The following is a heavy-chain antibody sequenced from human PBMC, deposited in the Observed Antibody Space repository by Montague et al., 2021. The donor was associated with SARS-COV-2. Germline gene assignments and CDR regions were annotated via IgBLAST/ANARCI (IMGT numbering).Heavy chain of an antibody. CDR1: GFTFSNSA. Sequence: SLSLSCSASGFTFSNSAMNWVRQAPGKGLEWVSGSSGSDGGTHYADSVKGRFTISRDNSKNVLYLQMNSLGAEDTALYYCAKDSYYYGLGYGMDVWGQGTTVTVSS. V-gene: IGHV3-23*01. J-gene: IGHJ6*02. CDR2: SSGSDGGT. CDR3: AKDSYYYGLGYGMDV. D-gene: IGHD3-10*01.